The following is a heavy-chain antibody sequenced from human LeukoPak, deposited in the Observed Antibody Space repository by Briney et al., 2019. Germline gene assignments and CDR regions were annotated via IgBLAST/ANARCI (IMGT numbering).Heavy chain of an antibody. Sequence: GGSLRLSCAASGFTFSSYAMNWVRQAPGKWLEWVSYISSSGSTIYYADSVKGRFTISRDNAKNSLYLQMNSLRAEDTAVYYCAELGITMIGGVWGKGTTVTISS. CDR3: AELGITMIGGV. CDR1: GFTFSSYA. CDR2: ISSSGSTI. J-gene: IGHJ6*04. V-gene: IGHV3-48*03. D-gene: IGHD3-10*02.